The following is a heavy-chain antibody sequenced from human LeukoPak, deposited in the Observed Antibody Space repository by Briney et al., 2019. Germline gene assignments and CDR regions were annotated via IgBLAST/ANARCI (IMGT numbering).Heavy chain of an antibody. D-gene: IGHD5-12*01. V-gene: IGHV3-7*01. CDR1: GFTFSSYW. CDR3: AKDHHSGYGDY. Sequence: TGGSLRLSCAASGFTFSSYWMSWVRQAPGKGLEWVANIKQDGSEKYYVDSVKGRFTISRDNAKNTLYLQMNSLRAEDRAVYSCAKDHHSGYGDYWGQGTLVTVSS. CDR2: IKQDGSEK. J-gene: IGHJ4*02.